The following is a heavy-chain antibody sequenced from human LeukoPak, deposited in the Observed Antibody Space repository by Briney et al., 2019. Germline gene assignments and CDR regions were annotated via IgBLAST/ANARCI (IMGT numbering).Heavy chain of an antibody. J-gene: IGHJ4*02. Sequence: ASVKVSCKSSGYTFTGYYMRWVRQAPGQGLEWMGWINPNSGGTNYAQKFQGRVTMTRDTSISTAYMELSRLRSGDTAVYYCARVQWNAAAGEEIDYWGQGTLVTVSS. V-gene: IGHV1-2*02. D-gene: IGHD6-13*01. CDR2: INPNSGGT. CDR1: GYTFTGYY. CDR3: ARVQWNAAAGEEIDY.